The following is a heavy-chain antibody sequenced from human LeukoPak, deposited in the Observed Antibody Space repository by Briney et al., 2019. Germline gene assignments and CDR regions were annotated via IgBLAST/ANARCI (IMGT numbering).Heavy chain of an antibody. CDR1: GYTFTAYY. CDR2: INSNSGDT. CDR3: AREDIVATKVFDM. J-gene: IGHJ3*02. Sequence: ASVKVSCKASGYTFTAYYLHWVRQAPGQGLEWVGWINSNSGDTGYAQKFQGRVTMTRDTSITTVYMELSRLRSDDTAVYFCAREDIVATKVFDMWGRGAMVTVSS. D-gene: IGHD5-12*01. V-gene: IGHV1-2*02.